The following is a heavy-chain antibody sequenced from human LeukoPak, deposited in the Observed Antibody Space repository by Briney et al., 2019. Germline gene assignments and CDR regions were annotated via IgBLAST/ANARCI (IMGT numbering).Heavy chain of an antibody. V-gene: IGHV3-23*01. CDR3: AKANLAGYCSGGSCYPFDY. CDR2: ISGSGGST. Sequence: GGSLRLPCAASGFTFSSYAMSWVRQAPGKGLEWVSAISGSGGSTYYADSSKGRFTIPRDNSKTTLYLQMNLMSAEDTAVYYCAKANLAGYCSGGSCYPFDYWGQGTLVTVSS. J-gene: IGHJ4*02. CDR1: GFTFSSYA. D-gene: IGHD2-15*01.